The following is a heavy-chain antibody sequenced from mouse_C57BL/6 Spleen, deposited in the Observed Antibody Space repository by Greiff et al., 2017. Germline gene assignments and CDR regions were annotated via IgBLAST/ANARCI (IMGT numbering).Heavy chain of an antibody. Sequence: EVMLVESGAELVKPGASVKLSCTASGFNIKDYYMHWVKQRTEQGLEWIGRIDPEDGETKNAPKFQGKATITADKSSHTAYLQLSSLTSEDTAVYYYARDGSSYVDYWYFDVWGTGTTVTVSS. CDR3: ARDGSSYVDYWYFDV. CDR2: IDPEDGET. D-gene: IGHD1-1*01. V-gene: IGHV14-2*01. CDR1: GFNIKDYY. J-gene: IGHJ1*03.